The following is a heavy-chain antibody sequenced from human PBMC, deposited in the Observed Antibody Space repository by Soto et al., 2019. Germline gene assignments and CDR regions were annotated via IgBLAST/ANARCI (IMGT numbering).Heavy chain of an antibody. CDR3: ARPGYSYGYDYYGMDV. D-gene: IGHD5-18*01. Sequence: GESLKISCKGSGYSFTSYWISWVRQMPGKGLEWMGRIDPSDSYTNYSPSFQGHVTISADKSISTAYLQWSSLKASDTAMYYRARPGYSYGYDYYGMDVWGQGTTVTVSS. V-gene: IGHV5-10-1*01. CDR1: GYSFTSYW. CDR2: IDPSDSYT. J-gene: IGHJ6*02.